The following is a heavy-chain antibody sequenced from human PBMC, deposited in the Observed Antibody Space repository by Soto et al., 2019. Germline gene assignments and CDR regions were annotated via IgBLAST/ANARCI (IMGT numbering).Heavy chain of an antibody. J-gene: IGHJ4*02. Sequence: GGSLRLSCAASGFTFSSHAMSWVRQAPGKGLEWVSTISGNSDFIYYANSVKGRFTISRDNSKNTLFLQMSSLRADDTAVFFCAKTFYYNSDRAMGDYWGQGALVTVSS. CDR2: ISGNSDFI. D-gene: IGHD3-10*01. V-gene: IGHV3-23*01. CDR3: AKTFYYNSDRAMGDY. CDR1: GFTFSSHA.